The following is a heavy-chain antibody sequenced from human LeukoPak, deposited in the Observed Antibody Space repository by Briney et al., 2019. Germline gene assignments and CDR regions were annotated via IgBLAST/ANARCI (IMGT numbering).Heavy chain of an antibody. D-gene: IGHD3-22*01. V-gene: IGHV4-31*03. CDR3: ARDQPDSSGLHK. Sequence: SETLSLTCTVSGGSISSGGYYWSWIRQHPGKGLEWIGYIYYSGSTYYNPSLKSRVTISVDTSKNQFSLKLSSVTAADTAVYYCARDQPDSSGLHKWGQGTLVTVSS. CDR2: IYYSGST. CDR1: GGSISSGGYY. J-gene: IGHJ4*02.